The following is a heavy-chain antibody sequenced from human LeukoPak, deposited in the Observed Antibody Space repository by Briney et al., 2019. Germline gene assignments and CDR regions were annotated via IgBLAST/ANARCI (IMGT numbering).Heavy chain of an antibody. J-gene: IGHJ4*02. Sequence: ASVKLSFTASGYTFTSYGISWVRQAPGQGLEWMGWISAYNGNTNYAQKLQGRVTITTDTSTSTAYMELMSLRSDDTAVYYCARGGGGHCSSTSCPTPDYWGQGTLVTVSS. CDR3: ARGGGGHCSSTSCPTPDY. CDR1: GYTFTSYG. V-gene: IGHV1-18*04. D-gene: IGHD2-2*01. CDR2: ISAYNGNT.